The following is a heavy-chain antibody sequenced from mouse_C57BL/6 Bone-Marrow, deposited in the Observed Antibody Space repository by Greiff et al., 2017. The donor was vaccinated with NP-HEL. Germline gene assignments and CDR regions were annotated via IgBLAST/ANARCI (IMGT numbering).Heavy chain of an antibody. CDR3: AKHPYGGSTRYFDV. J-gene: IGHJ1*03. V-gene: IGHV5-6*01. Sequence: EVHLVESGGDLVKPGGSLKLSCAASEFTFSSYGMSWVRQTPDKRLEWVATISSGGSYTYYPDSVKGRFTISRDNAKNTLYLQMSSLKSEDTAMSCCAKHPYGGSTRYFDVWGTGTTVTVSS. CDR1: EFTFSSYG. CDR2: ISSGGSYT. D-gene: IGHD1-1*01.